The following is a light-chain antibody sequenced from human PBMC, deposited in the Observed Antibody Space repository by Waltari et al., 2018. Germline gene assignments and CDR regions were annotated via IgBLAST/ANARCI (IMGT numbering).Light chain of an antibody. Sequence: QSALTQPASGFGSLGQSVTISCTATATALGGYDYVSWYPQHSSNAPKLLIFAVSNRPSEISARFSASKSGNTASLSISGLQTEDEADYHCTSYTSKNTFIFGGGTRLTVL. CDR1: ATALGGYDY. CDR2: AVS. CDR3: TSYTSKNTFI. J-gene: IGLJ2*01. V-gene: IGLV2-14*03.